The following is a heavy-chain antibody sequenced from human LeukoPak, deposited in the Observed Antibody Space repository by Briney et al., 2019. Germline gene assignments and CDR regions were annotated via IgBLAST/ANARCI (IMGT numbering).Heavy chain of an antibody. CDR2: INHSGST. V-gene: IGHV4-34*01. CDR3: ARPAVTTGHYYYMDV. CDR1: GGSFSGYY. D-gene: IGHD4-17*01. Sequence: SETLSLTCAVYGGSFSGYYWSWIRQPPGKGLEWIGEINHSGSTNYNPSLKSRVTMSVDKSKNQFSLKVSSVTAADTAVYYCARPAVTTGHYYYMDVWGNGTTVIISS. J-gene: IGHJ6*03.